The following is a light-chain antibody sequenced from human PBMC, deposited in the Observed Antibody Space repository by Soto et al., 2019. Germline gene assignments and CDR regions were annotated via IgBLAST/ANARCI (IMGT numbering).Light chain of an antibody. CDR1: SSDVGDNNY. V-gene: IGLV2-14*01. CDR3: NSYTSSNSYV. Sequence: QSVLTQPASVSGSPGQSITISCTGTSSDVGDNNYVSWYQQHPGKAPKLMIYEVSNRPSGVSHRFSGSKSGNTASLTISGLQAEDEADYYCNSYTSSNSYVFGTGTKVT. J-gene: IGLJ1*01. CDR2: EVS.